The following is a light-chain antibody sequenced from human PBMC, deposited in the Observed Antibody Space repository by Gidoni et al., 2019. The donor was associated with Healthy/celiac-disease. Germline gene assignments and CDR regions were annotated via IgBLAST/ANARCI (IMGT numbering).Light chain of an antibody. Sequence: SYELTQPPSVPVSPGQTARITCSGDALPKKYAYCYQQKSGQAPVLVIYEDSKRPSGIPERFSGSSSGTMATLTISRAQVEDEADYYCYSTDSSGNHVVFGGGTKLTVL. CDR1: ALPKKY. J-gene: IGLJ2*01. CDR3: YSTDSSGNHVV. V-gene: IGLV3-10*01. CDR2: EDS.